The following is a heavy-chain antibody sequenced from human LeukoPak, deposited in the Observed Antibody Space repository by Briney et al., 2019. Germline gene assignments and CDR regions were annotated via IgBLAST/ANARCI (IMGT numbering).Heavy chain of an antibody. V-gene: IGHV1-24*01. CDR2: FDPEDGET. D-gene: IGHD2-2*01. Sequence: ASVKVSCKVSGYTLTELSMHWVRQAPGKGLEWMGGFDPEDGETIYAQKFQGRVTMTEDTSTDTAYMELSSLRSEDTAVYYCARIEDCSSTNCYADYWGQGTLVTVSS. J-gene: IGHJ4*02. CDR1: GYTLTELS. CDR3: ARIEDCSSTNCYADY.